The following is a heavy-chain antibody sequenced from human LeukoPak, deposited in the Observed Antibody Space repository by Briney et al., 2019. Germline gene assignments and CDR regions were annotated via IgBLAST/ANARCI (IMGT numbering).Heavy chain of an antibody. Sequence: PGRSLRLSCAASGFTFSDYGIHWVRQAPGKGLEWVALISYDGSKKYYPDSVKGRFTISRDNSRSTLYLQMNSLRVEDTAVYYCARDLGAVAGTGDYWGQGTLVTVSS. CDR1: GFTFSDYG. CDR2: ISYDGSKK. J-gene: IGHJ4*02. V-gene: IGHV3-30*03. D-gene: IGHD6-19*01. CDR3: ARDLGAVAGTGDY.